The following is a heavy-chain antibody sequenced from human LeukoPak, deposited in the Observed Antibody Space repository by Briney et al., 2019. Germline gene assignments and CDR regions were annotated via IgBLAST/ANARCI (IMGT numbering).Heavy chain of an antibody. V-gene: IGHV3-64D*09. CDR2: IVSNGDST. CDR1: GFTFSRYG. CDR3: VNPGWYYDSSGYSYYYGMDV. D-gene: IGHD3-22*01. Sequence: PGGSLRLSCSASGFTFSRYGMHWVRQAPGKGLEYVSAIVSNGDSTYYADSVKGRFTIYRDNAKNTLYLQISSLRPDDTAVYYCVNPGWYYDSSGYSYYYGMDVWGQGTTVTVSS. J-gene: IGHJ6*02.